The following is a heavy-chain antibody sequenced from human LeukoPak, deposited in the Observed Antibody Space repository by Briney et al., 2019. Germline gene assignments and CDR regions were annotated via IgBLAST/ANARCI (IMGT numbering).Heavy chain of an antibody. CDR1: GGSISSGGYY. CDR3: AGSRDGYNLRTDY. D-gene: IGHD5-24*01. CDR2: IYYSGST. J-gene: IGHJ4*02. V-gene: IGHV4-31*03. Sequence: PSQTLSLTCTVSGGSISSGGYYWSWIRQHPGKGLEWIGYIYYSGSTYYNPSVKSRVTISVDTSKNQFSLKLSSVTAADTAVYYCAGSRDGYNLRTDYWGQGTLVTVSS.